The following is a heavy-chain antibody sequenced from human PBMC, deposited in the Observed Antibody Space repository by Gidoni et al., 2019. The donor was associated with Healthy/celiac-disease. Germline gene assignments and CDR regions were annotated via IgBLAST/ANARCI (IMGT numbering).Heavy chain of an antibody. V-gene: IGHV4-34*01. CDR2: INHSGST. CDR3: ARSGKKIHYFDY. J-gene: IGHJ4*02. CDR1: GWSFSGYY. D-gene: IGHD3-10*01. Sequence: QVQLQPWGAGLLKPSETLSLTCAVYGWSFSGYYWSWIRQPPGKGLEWIGEINHSGSTNYNPSLKSRVTISVDTSKNQFSLKLSSVTAADTAVYYCARSGKKIHYFDYWGQGTLVTVSS.